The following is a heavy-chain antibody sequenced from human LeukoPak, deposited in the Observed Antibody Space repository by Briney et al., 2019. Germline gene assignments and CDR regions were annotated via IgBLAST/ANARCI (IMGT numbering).Heavy chain of an antibody. V-gene: IGHV1-8*01. J-gene: IGHJ4*02. CDR3: ARFDVAAAAFDY. Sequence: GASVKVSCKASGYTFTSYDIIWVRQATGQGLEWMGWMNPNSGNTGYAQKFQGRVTMTRNTSISTAYMELSSLRSEDTAVYYCARFDVAAAAFDYWGQGTLVTVSS. CDR2: MNPNSGNT. D-gene: IGHD6-13*01. CDR1: GYTFTSYD.